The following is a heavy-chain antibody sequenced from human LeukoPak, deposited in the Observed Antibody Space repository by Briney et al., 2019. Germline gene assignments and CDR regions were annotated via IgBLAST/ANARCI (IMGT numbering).Heavy chain of an antibody. J-gene: IGHJ6*03. CDR3: AKDKDYSSNRYYMDV. D-gene: IGHD3-10*01. CDR2: ISWNSGSI. Sequence: GRSLRLSCAASGFTFDDYAMHWVRQAPGKGLEWVSGISWNSGSIGYADSVKGRFTISRDNAKNSLYLQMNSLRAEDTALYYCAKDKDYSSNRYYMDVWGKGTTVTVSS. CDR1: GFTFDDYA. V-gene: IGHV3-9*01.